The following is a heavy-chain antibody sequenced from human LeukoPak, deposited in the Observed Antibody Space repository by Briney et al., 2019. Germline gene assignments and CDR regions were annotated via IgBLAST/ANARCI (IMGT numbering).Heavy chain of an antibody. CDR2: MNPNSGNT. D-gene: IGHD3-22*01. Sequence: ASVKVSCKASGYTFTSYDINWVRQATGQGLEWMGWMNPNSGNTGYAQKFQGRVTMTRNTSISTAYMELSSLRSEDTVVYYCARLITEDYYVSSGPIIDYWGQGTLVTVSS. CDR3: ARLITEDYYVSSGPIIDY. V-gene: IGHV1-8*01. CDR1: GYTFTSYD. J-gene: IGHJ4*02.